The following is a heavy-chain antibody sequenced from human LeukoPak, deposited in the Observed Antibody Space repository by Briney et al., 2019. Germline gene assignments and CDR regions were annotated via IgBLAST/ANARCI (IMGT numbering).Heavy chain of an antibody. Sequence: GGSLRLSCAASGXTFRSYAMNWVRQAPGKGLEWVSAIGGSGDNTYYTDSVKGRFTISRDNSKNTLYLQMNSLRAADTAVYYCAKVTYDYVWGSYENWGQGSLVTVSS. CDR1: GXTFRSYA. CDR2: IGGSGDNT. V-gene: IGHV3-23*01. D-gene: IGHD3-16*01. CDR3: AKVTYDYVWGSYEN. J-gene: IGHJ4*02.